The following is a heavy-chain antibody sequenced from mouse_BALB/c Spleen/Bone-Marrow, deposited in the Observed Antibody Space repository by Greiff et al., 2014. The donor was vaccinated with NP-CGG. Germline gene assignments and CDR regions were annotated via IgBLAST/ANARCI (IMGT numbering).Heavy chain of an antibody. CDR2: ISTYSGNT. CDR3: ARGSYYDPAWFAY. D-gene: IGHD2-4*01. V-gene: IGHV1-67*01. J-gene: IGHJ3*01. Sequence: LVESGPELVRPGVSVKISCKGSGYTFTDYAMHWVKQSHAKSLEWTGVISTYSGNTNYNQKFKGKATMTVDKSSSTAYMELARLTSEDSAIYYCARGSYYDPAWFAYWGQGTLVTVSA. CDR1: GYTFTDYA.